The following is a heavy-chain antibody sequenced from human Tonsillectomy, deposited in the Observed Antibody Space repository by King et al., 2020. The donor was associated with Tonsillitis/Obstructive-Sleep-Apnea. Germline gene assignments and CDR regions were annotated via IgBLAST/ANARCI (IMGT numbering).Heavy chain of an antibody. V-gene: IGHV3-33*01. J-gene: IGHJ4*02. D-gene: IGHD4-17*01. CDR3: ARDQQADGDYSWDY. Sequence: VQLVESGGSVVQPGGSLRLSCAASGFTFSSYGMHWVRQAPGEGLEWVAVIWYDGNNKYYADSVKGRFTISRDNSKNTLYLQMNSLRAEDTAVYYCARDQQADGDYSWDYWGQGTLVTVSS. CDR1: GFTFSSYG. CDR2: IWYDGNNK.